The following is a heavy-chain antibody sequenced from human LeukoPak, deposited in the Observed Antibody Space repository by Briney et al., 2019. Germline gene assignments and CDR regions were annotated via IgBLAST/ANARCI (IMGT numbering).Heavy chain of an antibody. D-gene: IGHD2-15*01. CDR2: ISYDASNK. CDR3: ARDSAWGGDIVVVVAAAFDY. CDR1: GFTFSSYA. J-gene: IGHJ4*02. V-gene: IGHV3-30*04. Sequence: GGSLRLSCAASGFTFSSYAMHWVRQAPGKGLEWVAVISYDASNKYYADSVKGRFTISRDNSKNTLYLQMNSLRAEDTAVYYCARDSAWGGDIVVVVAAAFDYWGQGTLVTVSS.